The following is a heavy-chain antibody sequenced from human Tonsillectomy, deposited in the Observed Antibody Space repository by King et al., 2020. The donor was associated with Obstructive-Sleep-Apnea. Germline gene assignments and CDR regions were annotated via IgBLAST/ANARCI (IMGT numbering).Heavy chain of an antibody. CDR3: ATNTGNLDGSYFDY. D-gene: IGHD1-26*01. CDR2: ISYDGSNK. V-gene: IGHV3-30-3*01. J-gene: IGHJ4*02. Sequence: VQLVESGGGVVQPGRSLRLSCAAAGFTFSDYAMHWVRQAPGKGLEGVAIISYDGSNKYSADSVKGRFTISRDNSKNTLYLQMNSLRPEDTAVYYCATNTGNLDGSYFDYWGQGTLVTVSS. CDR1: GFTFSDYA.